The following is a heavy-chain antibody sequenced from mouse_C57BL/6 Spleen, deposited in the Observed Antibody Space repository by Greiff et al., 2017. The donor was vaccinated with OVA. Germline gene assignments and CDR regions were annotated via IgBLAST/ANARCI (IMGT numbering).Heavy chain of an antibody. D-gene: IGHD4-1*01. Sequence: QVQLQQSGAELVRPGASVKLSCKASGYTFTDYYINWVKQRPGQGLEWIARIYPGSGNTYYNEKFKGKATLTAEKSSSTAYMQLSSLTSEDSAVYFCARGLGRDYAMDYWGQGTSVTVSS. CDR1: GYTFTDYY. J-gene: IGHJ4*01. CDR3: ARGLGRDYAMDY. V-gene: IGHV1-76*01. CDR2: IYPGSGNT.